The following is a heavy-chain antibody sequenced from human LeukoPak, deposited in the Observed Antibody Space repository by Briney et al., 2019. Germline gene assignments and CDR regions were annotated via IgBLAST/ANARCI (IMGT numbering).Heavy chain of an antibody. D-gene: IGHD3-16*01. CDR2: INPSGGST. CDR1: GYTFTSYY. CDR3: ATDFRLHGMDV. V-gene: IGHV1-46*01. J-gene: IGHJ6*02. Sequence: ASVKVSCKASGYTFTSYYIHWVRQAPGQGLEWMGLINPSGGSTIYAQKFQGRVTMTEDTSTDTAYMELSSLRSEDTAVYYCATDFRLHGMDVWGQGTTVTVSS.